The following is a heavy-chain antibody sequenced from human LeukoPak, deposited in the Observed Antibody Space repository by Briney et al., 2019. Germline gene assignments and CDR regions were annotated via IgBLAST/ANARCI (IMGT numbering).Heavy chain of an antibody. CDR2: ISGSGGST. Sequence: GGSLRLSCAASGFTFSSYAMSWVRQAPGKGLEWVSAISGSGGSTYYADSVKGRFTISRDNSKNTLYLQMNSLRAEDTAVYFCARDSRWLLDYWGQGTLITVSS. CDR1: GFTFSSYA. CDR3: ARDSRWLLDY. D-gene: IGHD6-19*01. V-gene: IGHV3-23*01. J-gene: IGHJ4*02.